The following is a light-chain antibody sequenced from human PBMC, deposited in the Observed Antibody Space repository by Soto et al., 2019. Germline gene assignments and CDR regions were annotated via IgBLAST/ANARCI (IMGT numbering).Light chain of an antibody. CDR1: QSVSSY. CDR2: DAS. V-gene: IGKV3-11*01. J-gene: IGKJ5*01. Sequence: EIVLTQSPATLSLSPGERATLSCSASQSVSSYLAWYRQKPGQAPRLLIYDASNRATGIPARFSGSGSGTDFTLTISSLEPEDFAVYYCQQRSNWPPITFGQGTRLEIK. CDR3: QQRSNWPPIT.